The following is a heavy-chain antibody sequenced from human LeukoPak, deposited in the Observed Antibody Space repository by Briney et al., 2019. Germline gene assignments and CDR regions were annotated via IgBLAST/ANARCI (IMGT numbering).Heavy chain of an antibody. J-gene: IGHJ4*02. D-gene: IGHD6-13*01. V-gene: IGHV1-3*01. CDR3: AIGTSDFDY. Sequence: KFQGRITITRGTSASTAYMELSSLRSEDTAVYYCAIGTSDFDYWGQGTLVTVSS.